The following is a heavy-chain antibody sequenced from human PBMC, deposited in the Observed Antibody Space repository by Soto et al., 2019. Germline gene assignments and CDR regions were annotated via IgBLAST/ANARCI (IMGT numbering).Heavy chain of an antibody. CDR3: ARDRLMATAGTARHYFGLDV. Sequence: KSXETLSLTFTVSGGSIRSGGYYGSWVRQNPRRGLEWIGNIYYSGNTYYNPSLKRRLTISVDTSKNQFSLNLSSVTAADTAVYYCARDRLMATAGTARHYFGLDVWGQGTTVTVSS. V-gene: IGHV4-31*03. J-gene: IGHJ6*02. CDR1: GGSIRSGGYY. D-gene: IGHD5-18*01. CDR2: IYYSGNT.